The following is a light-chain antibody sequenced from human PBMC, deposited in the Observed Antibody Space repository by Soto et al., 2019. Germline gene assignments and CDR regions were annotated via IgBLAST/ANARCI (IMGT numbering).Light chain of an antibody. Sequence: QSVLTQPASVSGSPGQSTTISWTGTSSDVGAYNYVSWYQQHPGKAPKLMIYEVNSRPSGVSNRFSGSKSGITASLTISGLQAEDEGDYYCSSYASTSTAVFGTGTKVTVL. J-gene: IGLJ1*01. V-gene: IGLV2-14*01. CDR3: SSYASTSTAV. CDR1: SSDVGAYNY. CDR2: EVN.